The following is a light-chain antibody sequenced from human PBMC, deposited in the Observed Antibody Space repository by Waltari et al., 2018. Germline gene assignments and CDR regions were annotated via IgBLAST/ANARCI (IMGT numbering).Light chain of an antibody. CDR2: EKN. J-gene: IGLJ2*01. V-gene: IGLV3-19*01. Sequence: SSALTQDPAVSVALGQTVTITCQGDSLRSYYASWYQQTPGRATVLVIDEKNNRTSGSPDRFSGSSSGNTASLTITGAQAEEEADYYCNSRDSSGNHLVFGGGTKLTVL. CDR3: NSRDSSGNHLV. CDR1: SLRSYY.